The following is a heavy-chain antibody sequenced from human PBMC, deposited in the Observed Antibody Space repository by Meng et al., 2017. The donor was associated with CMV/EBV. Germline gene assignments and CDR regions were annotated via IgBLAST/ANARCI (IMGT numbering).Heavy chain of an antibody. CDR1: GFTFSDYY. CDR2: ISSSGSTI. V-gene: IGHV3-11*01. CDR3: ATDSYGYSNAFDI. Sequence: AASGFTFSDYYMSWIRQAPGKGLEWVSYISSSGSTIYYADSVKGRFTISRDNAKNSLYLQMNSLRAEDTAVYYCATDSYGYSNAFDIWGQGTMVTVSS. D-gene: IGHD5-18*01. J-gene: IGHJ3*02.